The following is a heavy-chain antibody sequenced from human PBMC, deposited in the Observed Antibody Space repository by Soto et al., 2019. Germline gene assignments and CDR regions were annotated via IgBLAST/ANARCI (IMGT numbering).Heavy chain of an antibody. CDR3: ARRTVNIRTFYSGLKTTGFDF. CDR2: IYYTGTT. V-gene: IGHV4-39*01. D-gene: IGHD6-19*01. J-gene: IGHJ4*02. CDR1: GDSISSSDYY. Sequence: SETLSLTCTVSGDSISSSDYYWGWIRQPPGKGLEWIGSIYYTGTTYYTPSLQSRVAISVDTSKNQFSLKLNSVTAADTAVYYCARRTVNIRTFYSGLKTTGFDFWGQGTLVTVSS.